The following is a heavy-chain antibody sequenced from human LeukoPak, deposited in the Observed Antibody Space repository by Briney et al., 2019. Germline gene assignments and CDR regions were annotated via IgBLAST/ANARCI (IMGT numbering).Heavy chain of an antibody. Sequence: SETLSLTCTVSGGSISGSYWSWIRQPAGKGLEWIGRIYTSGSTNYNPSLKSRVTMSVDTSKNQFSLKLSSVTAADTAVYYCARGGEQQLPGYYYGMDVWGQGTTVTVSS. CDR1: GGSISGSY. V-gene: IGHV4-4*07. CDR2: IYTSGST. CDR3: ARGGEQQLPGYYYGMDV. D-gene: IGHD6-13*01. J-gene: IGHJ6*02.